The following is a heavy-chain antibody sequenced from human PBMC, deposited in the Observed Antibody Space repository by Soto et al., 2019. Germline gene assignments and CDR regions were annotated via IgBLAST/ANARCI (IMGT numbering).Heavy chain of an antibody. D-gene: IGHD3-10*01. Sequence: QITLKESGPTLVTPTQTLTLTCTFSGFSLTTTGLGVAWIRQPPGKALEWLALIYWHDEKRYRPSLRSRLTIAKDISKNQVALTTTDMDPVDTATYFCAHEGFGSDNWFDAWGQGALVIVSS. J-gene: IGHJ5*02. CDR2: IYWHDEK. CDR1: GFSLTTTGLG. V-gene: IGHV2-5*01. CDR3: AHEGFGSDNWFDA.